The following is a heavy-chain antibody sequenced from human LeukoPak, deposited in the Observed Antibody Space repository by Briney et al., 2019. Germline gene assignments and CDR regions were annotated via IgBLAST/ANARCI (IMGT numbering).Heavy chain of an antibody. CDR2: ISSSGSTI. CDR3: ARDSSSWYGDAFDI. D-gene: IGHD6-13*01. Sequence: NPGGSLRLSCAASGFTFSSYEMNWVRQAPGKGLEWVSYISSSGSTIYYADSVKGRFTISRDNAKNSLYLQMNSLRAEDTAVYYCARDSSSWYGDAFDIWGQGTMVTVSS. CDR1: GFTFSSYE. J-gene: IGHJ3*02. V-gene: IGHV3-48*03.